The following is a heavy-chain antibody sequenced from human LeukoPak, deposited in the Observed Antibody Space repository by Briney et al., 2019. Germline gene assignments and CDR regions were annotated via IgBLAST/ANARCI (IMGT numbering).Heavy chain of an antibody. Sequence: SQTLSLTCTVSGGSISSGSYYWSWIRQPAGKGLEWIGRINTSGSTNYSPSFKSRVTISVDTSKNQFSLKLSSVTAADTAVYYCARDRIVVAATGRYYYGMDVWGQGTTVTVSS. CDR2: INTSGST. CDR3: ARDRIVVAATGRYYYGMDV. V-gene: IGHV4-61*02. CDR1: GGSISSGSYY. D-gene: IGHD2-15*01. J-gene: IGHJ6*02.